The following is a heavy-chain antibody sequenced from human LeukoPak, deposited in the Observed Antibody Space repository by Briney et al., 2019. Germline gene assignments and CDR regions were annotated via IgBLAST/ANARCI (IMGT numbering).Heavy chain of an antibody. Sequence: TSETLSLTCAVYGGSFSGYYWSWIRQPPGKGLEWIGEINHSGGTNYNPSLKSRVTISVDTSKNQFSLKLSSVTAADTALYYCARGGVVVTAVRFAYWGQGTLVTVAS. CDR1: GGSFSGYY. CDR2: INHSGGT. J-gene: IGHJ4*02. V-gene: IGHV4-34*01. D-gene: IGHD2-21*02. CDR3: ARGGVVVTAVRFAY.